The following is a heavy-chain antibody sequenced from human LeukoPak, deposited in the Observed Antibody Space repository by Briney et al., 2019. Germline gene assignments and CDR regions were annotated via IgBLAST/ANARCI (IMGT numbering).Heavy chain of an antibody. Sequence: GASVQVSCKASGYSFTEHYIYWVRQAPGQGLEWVGRINCNSGDANSAQKFQGRVTMTRDTSVSTAYMELSRLRSDDTAVYYCASHGAQFGEAVYYHYHLDVWGKGTTVTVSS. D-gene: IGHD3-10*01. J-gene: IGHJ6*03. CDR3: ASHGAQFGEAVYYHYHLDV. V-gene: IGHV1-2*02. CDR1: GYSFTEHY. CDR2: INCNSGDA.